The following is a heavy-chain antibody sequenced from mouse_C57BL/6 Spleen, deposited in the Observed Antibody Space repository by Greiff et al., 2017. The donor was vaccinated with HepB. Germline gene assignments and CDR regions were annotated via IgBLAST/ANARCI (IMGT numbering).Heavy chain of an antibody. J-gene: IGHJ4*01. D-gene: IGHD1-1*01. CDR2: IDPSDSYT. CDR1: GYTFTSYW. V-gene: IGHV1-50*01. Sequence: QVQLKQPGAELVKPGASVKLSCKASGYTFTSYWMQWVKQRPGQGLEWIGEIDPSDSYTNYNQKFKGKATLTVDTSSSTAYMQLSSLTSEDSAVYYCARRGYYGSSFYYAMDYWGQGTSVTVSS. CDR3: ARRGYYGSSFYYAMDY.